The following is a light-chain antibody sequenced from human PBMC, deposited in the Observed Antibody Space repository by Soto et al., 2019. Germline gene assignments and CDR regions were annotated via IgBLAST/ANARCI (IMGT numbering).Light chain of an antibody. J-gene: IGKJ5*01. V-gene: IGKV2-30*01. CDR1: QSLLYSDGKTY. CDR3: LQGTHRPIT. CDR2: TVS. Sequence: DVVMTQSPLSLPVTLGQPASISCRSSQSLLYSDGKTYLSWFQQRPGQSPRRLIYTVSNRDSGVPDRFSGSGSVTDFTLIISKVEAEDVGVYFCLQGTHRPITFGHGTRREIK.